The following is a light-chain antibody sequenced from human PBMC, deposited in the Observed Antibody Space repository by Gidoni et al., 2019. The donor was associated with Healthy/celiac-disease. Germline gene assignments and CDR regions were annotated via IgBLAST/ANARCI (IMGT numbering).Light chain of an antibody. CDR3: SSYTSSSTLEV. CDR2: EVS. Sequence: QSALTQPASVSASPGPSITISCTGTSSDVGGYNYVSWYQQHPGKAPKLMIYEVSNRPSGVPDRFSGSKSGNTASLTISGLQAEDEADYYCSSYTSSSTLEVFGGGTKLTVL. V-gene: IGLV2-14*01. J-gene: IGLJ2*01. CDR1: SSDVGGYNY.